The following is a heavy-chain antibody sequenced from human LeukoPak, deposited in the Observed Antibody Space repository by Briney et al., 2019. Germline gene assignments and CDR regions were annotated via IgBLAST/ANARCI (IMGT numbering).Heavy chain of an antibody. V-gene: IGHV3-48*03. J-gene: IGHJ5*02. Sequence: GGSLGLSCAASGFTFSSYEMNWVRQAPGKGLEWVSYISSGGSTIYYADSVKGRFTISRDNAKNSLYLQMNSLRAEDAAVYYCAKGYDSSGSTPFDPWGQGTLVTVSS. CDR2: ISSGGSTI. CDR3: AKGYDSSGSTPFDP. D-gene: IGHD3-22*01. CDR1: GFTFSSYE.